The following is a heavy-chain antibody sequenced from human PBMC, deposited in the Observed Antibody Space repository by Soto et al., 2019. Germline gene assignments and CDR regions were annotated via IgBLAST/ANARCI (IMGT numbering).Heavy chain of an antibody. CDR1: GGSISSYY. D-gene: IGHD1-1*01. J-gene: IGHJ3*02. CDR3: ARDRSNWGDAFDI. Sequence: SETLSLTCTVSGGSISSYYWSWIRQPPGKGLEWIGYIYYSGSTNYNPSLKSRVTISVDTSKHQFSLKLSSVTAADTAVYYCARDRSNWGDAFDIWGQGTMVTVSS. CDR2: IYYSGST. V-gene: IGHV4-59*01.